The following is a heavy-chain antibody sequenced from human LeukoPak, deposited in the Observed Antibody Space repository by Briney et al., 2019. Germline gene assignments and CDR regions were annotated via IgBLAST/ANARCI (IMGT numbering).Heavy chain of an antibody. J-gene: IGHJ4*02. CDR1: GGSVSSGSYY. V-gene: IGHV4-61*01. CDR2: IYYSGST. D-gene: IGHD6-13*01. Sequence: SETLSLTCTVSGGSVSSGSYYWSWIRQPPGKGLEWLGYIYYSGSTNYNPSLKSRVTISVDTSKNQFSLKLSSVTAADTAVYYCARLGIAAASYYFDYWGQGTLVTVSS. CDR3: ARLGIAAASYYFDY.